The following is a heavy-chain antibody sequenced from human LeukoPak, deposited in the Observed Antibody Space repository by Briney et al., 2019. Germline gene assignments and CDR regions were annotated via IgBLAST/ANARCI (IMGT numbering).Heavy chain of an antibody. CDR2: INHSGST. J-gene: IGHJ5*02. CDR1: GGSFSGYY. D-gene: IGHD5-12*01. CDR3: ARAFRGVATGGLSWFDP. V-gene: IGHV4-34*01. Sequence: PSETLSLTRAVYGGSFSGYYWSWIRQPPGKGLEWIGEINHSGSTNYNPSLKSRVTISVDTSKNQFSLKLSSVTAADTAVYYCARAFRGVATGGLSWFDPWGQGTLVTVSS.